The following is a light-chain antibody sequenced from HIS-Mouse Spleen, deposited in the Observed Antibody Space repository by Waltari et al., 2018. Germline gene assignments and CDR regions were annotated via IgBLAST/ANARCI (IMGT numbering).Light chain of an antibody. V-gene: IGLV2-14*03. CDR3: SSYTSSSTLVV. Sequence: QSALTQPASVSGSPGQSITISCTGYNYVSWYQQHPGKAPKLMIYDVSNRPSGVSNRFSGSKSGNTASLTISGLQAEDEADYYCSSYTSSSTLVVFGGGTKLTVL. CDR2: DVS. J-gene: IGLJ2*01. CDR1: YNY.